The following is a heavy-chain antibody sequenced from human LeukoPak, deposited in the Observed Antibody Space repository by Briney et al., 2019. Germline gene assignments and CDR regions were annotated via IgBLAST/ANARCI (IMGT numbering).Heavy chain of an antibody. CDR1: RGSFSGYY. V-gene: IGHV4-34*01. CDR3: ARDSYSYGSGRYFDY. CDR2: INHSGST. Sequence: SETLSLTCAVYRGSFSGYYWSWIRQPPAKGLDWIGEINHSGSTNYNPSLKSRVTIPEHTSKNQFSLKLSSVTAPDPALYYFARDSYSYGSGRYFDYWGQGTLVTVSS. D-gene: IGHD3-10*01. J-gene: IGHJ4*02.